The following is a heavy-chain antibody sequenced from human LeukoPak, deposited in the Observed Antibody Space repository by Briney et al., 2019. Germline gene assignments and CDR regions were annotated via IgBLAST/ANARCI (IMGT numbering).Heavy chain of an antibody. CDR3: ARDQGSGWSYYYYYYYMDV. Sequence: ASVKVSCKASGYTFTSYGISWVRQAPGQGLEWMGWISAYNGNTNYAQKLQGRVTMTTDTSTSTAYMELRSLRSDDTAVYYCARDQGSGWSYYYYYYYMDVWGKGTTVTVSS. CDR2: ISAYNGNT. J-gene: IGHJ6*03. V-gene: IGHV1-18*01. D-gene: IGHD6-19*01. CDR1: GYTFTSYG.